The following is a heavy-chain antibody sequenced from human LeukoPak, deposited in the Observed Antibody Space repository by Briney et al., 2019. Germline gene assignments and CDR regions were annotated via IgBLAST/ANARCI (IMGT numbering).Heavy chain of an antibody. CDR1: GGSISSYY. V-gene: IGHV4-59*01. D-gene: IGHD3-3*01. CDR3: ARCWGYDFWSGHPGCAFDI. Sequence: SETLSLTCTVSGGSISSYYWSWVRQPPGKGLEWIGYIYYSGSTNYNPSLKSRVTISVDTSKNQFSLKLSSVTAADTAVYYCARCWGYDFWSGHPGCAFDIWGQGTMVTVSS. CDR2: IYYSGST. J-gene: IGHJ3*02.